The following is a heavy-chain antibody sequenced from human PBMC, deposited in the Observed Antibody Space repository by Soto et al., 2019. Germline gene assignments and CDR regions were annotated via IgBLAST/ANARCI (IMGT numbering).Heavy chain of an antibody. D-gene: IGHD6-13*01. Sequence: GGSLRLSCAASGFTFSGSAMHWVRQASGKGLEWVGRIRSKANSYATAYAASVKGRFTISRDDSKNTAYLRMNSLKTEDTAVYYCTTYSSSYYYGMDVWGQGTTVTVSS. CDR3: TTYSSSYYYGMDV. CDR2: IRSKANSYAT. CDR1: GFTFSGSA. V-gene: IGHV3-73*01. J-gene: IGHJ6*02.